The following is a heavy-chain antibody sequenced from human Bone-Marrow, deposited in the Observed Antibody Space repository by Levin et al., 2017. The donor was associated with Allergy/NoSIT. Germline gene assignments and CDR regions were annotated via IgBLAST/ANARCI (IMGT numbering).Heavy chain of an antibody. CDR2: IKSKTDGGTT. D-gene: IGHD2-2*01. J-gene: IGHJ3*02. CDR1: GFTFSNAW. CDR3: TAPPDIVVVPAAMVSAFDS. V-gene: IGHV3-15*01. Sequence: GGSLRLSCAASGFTFSNAWMSWVRQAPGKGLEWVGRIKSKTDGGTTDYAAPVKGRFTISRDDSKNTLYLQMNSLKTEDTAVYYCTAPPDIVVVPAAMVSAFDSWGQGTMVTVSS.